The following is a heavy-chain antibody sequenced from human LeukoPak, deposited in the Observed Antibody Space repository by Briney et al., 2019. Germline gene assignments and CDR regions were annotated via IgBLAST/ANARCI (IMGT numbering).Heavy chain of an antibody. D-gene: IGHD6-13*01. CDR2: IYSGGST. CDR1: GFTVSSNY. CDR3: ARGGGPYSSSWAVRLRLFAFDI. J-gene: IGHJ3*02. V-gene: IGHV3-66*01. Sequence: GGSLRLSCAASGFTVSSNYMSWVRQAPGKGLEWVSVIYSGGSTYYADSVKGRFTISRDNSKNTLYLQMNSLRAEDTAVYYCARGGGPYSSSWAVRLRLFAFDIWGQGTMVTVSS.